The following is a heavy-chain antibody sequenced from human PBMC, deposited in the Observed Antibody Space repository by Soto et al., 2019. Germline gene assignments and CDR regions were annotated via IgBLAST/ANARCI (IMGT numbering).Heavy chain of an antibody. CDR2: VFHAGET. CDR3: PKNRLPNWFDP. J-gene: IGHJ5*02. Sequence: SETLSLTCAISGDSVISSDWWTWVRQVPGGGLEWIGEVFHAGETSYNPSLERRVTMSVDKSKNVFSLTLTSVTAADTAFYYCPKNRLPNWFDPWGQGILVTVSS. D-gene: IGHD2-15*01. V-gene: IGHV4-4*02. CDR1: GDSVISSDW.